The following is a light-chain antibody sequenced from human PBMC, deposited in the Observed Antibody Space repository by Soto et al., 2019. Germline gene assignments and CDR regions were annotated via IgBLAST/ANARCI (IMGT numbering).Light chain of an antibody. V-gene: IGLV2-23*01. CDR1: SSDVGSYNL. CDR3: CSYAGSSTWV. Sequence: QSVLTQPASVSGSPGQSITISCTGTSSDVGSYNLVSWYQQHPGKAPKLMIYEGSKRPSGVSNRFSGSKSGNTASVTISGLQAEDEADYYCCSYAGSSTWVFGGGTKLTVL. CDR2: EGS. J-gene: IGLJ3*02.